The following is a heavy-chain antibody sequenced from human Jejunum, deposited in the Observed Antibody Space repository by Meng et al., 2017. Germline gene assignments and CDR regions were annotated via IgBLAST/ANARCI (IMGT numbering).Heavy chain of an antibody. Sequence: ASVKVSCKASGYTFSYYAMHWVRQAPGQRPEWMGWINADSGNTKYSRNLQGRVTITRDTSTNTVYMVRRSLRSEDTAIYYCARVEGDGYNYSYYYYGMNVWAQGPT. CDR3: ARVEGDGYNYSYYYYGMNV. J-gene: IGHJ6*02. V-gene: IGHV1-3*01. CDR2: INADSGNT. D-gene: IGHD5-24*01. CDR1: GYTFSYYA.